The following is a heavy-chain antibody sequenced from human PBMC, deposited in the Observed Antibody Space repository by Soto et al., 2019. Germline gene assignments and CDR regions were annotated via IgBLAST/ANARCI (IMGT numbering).Heavy chain of an antibody. D-gene: IGHD3-3*01. CDR2: IYYSGST. V-gene: IGHV4-39*01. J-gene: IGHJ4*02. CDR3: ARHFGRFLEWLLPYDY. Sequence: SETLSLTCTVSGGSISSSSYYWGWIRQPPGKGLEWIGSIYYSGSTYYNPSLKSRVTISVDTSKNQFSLKLSSVTAADTAVYYCARHFGRFLEWLLPYDYWGQGTLVTVSS. CDR1: GGSISSSSYY.